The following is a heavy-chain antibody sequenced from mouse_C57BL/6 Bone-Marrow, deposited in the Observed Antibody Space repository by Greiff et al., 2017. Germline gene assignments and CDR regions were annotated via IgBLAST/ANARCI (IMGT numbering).Heavy chain of an antibody. CDR2: ISSGGSYT. D-gene: IGHD1-1*01. Sequence: EVQLVESGGDLVKPGGSLKLSCAASGFTFSSYGLSWVRQTPDKRLEWVATISSGGSYTYYPDSVKGRFTISRDNAKNTLYLKMSSLKSEDTAMYYCARPYYYGSSLYFDYWGQGTTLTVSS. CDR1: GFTFSSYG. V-gene: IGHV5-6*01. CDR3: ARPYYYGSSLYFDY. J-gene: IGHJ2*01.